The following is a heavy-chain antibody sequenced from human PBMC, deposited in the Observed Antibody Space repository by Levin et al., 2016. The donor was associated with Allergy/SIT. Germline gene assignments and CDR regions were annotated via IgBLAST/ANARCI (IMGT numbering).Heavy chain of an antibody. D-gene: IGHD2-2*01. Sequence: GESLKISCAASGFTFSSYGMHWVRQAPGKGLEWVAVIWYDGSNKYYADSVKGRFTISRDNSKNTLYLQMNSLRAEDTAVYYCARDPVPEGYYYGMDVWGQGTTVTVSS. CDR3: ARDPVPEGYYYGMDV. J-gene: IGHJ6*02. CDR2: IWYDGSNK. V-gene: IGHV3-33*01. CDR1: GFTFSSYG.